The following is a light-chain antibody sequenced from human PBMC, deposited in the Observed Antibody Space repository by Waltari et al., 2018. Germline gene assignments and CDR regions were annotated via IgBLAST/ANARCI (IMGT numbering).Light chain of an antibody. CDR2: SSL. J-gene: IGLJ2*01. CDR1: SPNLGAAN. Sequence: QSVLTQPPSASGTPGQRVPIFCSGSSPNLGAANVNWFQQFPGTAPKLLIYSSLQRPSGVPDRFSGSKSGTSASLAINGLQSDDEADYYCAAWDRSLRIVVFGGGTKLTVL. CDR3: AAWDRSLRIVV. V-gene: IGLV1-44*01.